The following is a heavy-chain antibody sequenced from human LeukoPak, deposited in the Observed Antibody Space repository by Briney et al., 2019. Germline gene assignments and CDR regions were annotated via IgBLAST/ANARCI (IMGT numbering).Heavy chain of an antibody. J-gene: IGHJ4*02. CDR1: GYTFTSYD. D-gene: IGHD2-8*01. CDR3: ARAGYCTNGVCYTWVDY. Sequence: GASVKVSCXAPGYTFTSYDINWVRQATGQGLEWMGWMNPNSGNTGYAQKFQGRVTITRNTSISTAYMELSSLRSEDTAVYYCARAGYCTNGVCYTWVDYWGQGTLVTVSS. CDR2: MNPNSGNT. V-gene: IGHV1-8*03.